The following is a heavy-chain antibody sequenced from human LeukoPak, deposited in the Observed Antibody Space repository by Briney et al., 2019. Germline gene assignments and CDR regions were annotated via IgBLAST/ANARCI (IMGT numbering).Heavy chain of an antibody. Sequence: ASVKVSCKASGYTFTSYGISWVRQAPGQGLEWMGWISAYNGNTNYAQKLQSRVTMTTDTSTSTACMELRSLRSDDTAVYYCARDDQSRVVPAAIGWFDPWGQGTLVTVSS. V-gene: IGHV1-18*01. CDR3: ARDDQSRVVPAAIGWFDP. D-gene: IGHD2-2*01. CDR2: ISAYNGNT. CDR1: GYTFTSYG. J-gene: IGHJ5*02.